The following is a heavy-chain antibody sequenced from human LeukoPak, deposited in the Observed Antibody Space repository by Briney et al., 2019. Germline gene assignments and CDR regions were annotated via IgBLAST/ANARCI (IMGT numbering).Heavy chain of an antibody. Sequence: GGSLRLSCAASGFTFSSYGMHWVRQAPGKGLEWVSAISDSGGSTYYADSVKGRFTISRDNSKNTLYLQMNSLRAEDTAIYYCAKKAEAYGDSVTQHWGQGTLVTVSS. D-gene: IGHD4-17*01. J-gene: IGHJ1*01. CDR2: ISDSGGST. CDR3: AKKAEAYGDSVTQH. CDR1: GFTFSSYG. V-gene: IGHV3-23*01.